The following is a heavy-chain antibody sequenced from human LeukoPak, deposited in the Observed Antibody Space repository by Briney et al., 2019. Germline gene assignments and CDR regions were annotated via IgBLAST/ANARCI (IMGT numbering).Heavy chain of an antibody. CDR2: INSDGSST. CDR3: ARTRRGYSYGYYFDY. CDR1: GFTFSSYW. Sequence: GGSLRLSCAASGFTFSSYWMHWVRQAPGKGLVWVSRINSDGSSTSYADSVKGRFTISRDNAKNTLYLQMNSLRAEDTAVYYCARTRRGYSYGYYFDYWGREPWSPSPQ. V-gene: IGHV3-74*01. D-gene: IGHD5-18*01. J-gene: IGHJ4*02.